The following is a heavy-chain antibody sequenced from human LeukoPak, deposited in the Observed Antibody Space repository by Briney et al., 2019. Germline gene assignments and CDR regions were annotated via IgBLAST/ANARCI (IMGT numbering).Heavy chain of an antibody. V-gene: IGHV3-48*02. CDR1: GFTFSSYS. J-gene: IGHJ4*02. CDR2: IGAAGSTI. CDR3: ASGSGH. D-gene: IGHD2-2*03. Sequence: GGSLRLSCAASGFTFSSYSMNWVRQAPGKGLEWVSYIGAAGSTIYYADSVKGRFTISRDNAKNSLYLQMNSLRDEDTAVFYCASGSGHWGQGTLVTVSS.